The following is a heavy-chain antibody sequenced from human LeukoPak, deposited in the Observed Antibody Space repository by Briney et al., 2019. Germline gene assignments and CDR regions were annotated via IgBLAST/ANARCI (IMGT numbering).Heavy chain of an antibody. J-gene: IGHJ4*02. D-gene: IGHD6-13*01. CDR3: ARDSAGNDY. CDR1: GFTFSTYW. CDR2: IKQDGSEK. V-gene: IGHV3-7*01. Sequence: GGSLRLSCAASGFTFSTYWMSWVRKAPGKGLEWVANIKQDGSEKYYVDSVKGRFTISRDNAKNSLYLQMNSLRAEDTAMYYCARDSAGNDYWGQGTLVTVSS.